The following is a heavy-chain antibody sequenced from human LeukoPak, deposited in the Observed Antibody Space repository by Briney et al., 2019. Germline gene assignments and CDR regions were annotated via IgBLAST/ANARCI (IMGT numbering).Heavy chain of an antibody. J-gene: IGHJ4*02. D-gene: IGHD2-2*01. Sequence: GASVKVPCKASGYTFTSYGISWVRQAPGQGLEWMGWISACNGNTNYAQKLQGRVTMTTDTSTSTAYMELRSLRSDDTAVYYCARDPYCSSTSCYLDYWGQGTLVTVSS. CDR1: GYTFTSYG. CDR3: ARDPYCSSTSCYLDY. V-gene: IGHV1-18*01. CDR2: ISACNGNT.